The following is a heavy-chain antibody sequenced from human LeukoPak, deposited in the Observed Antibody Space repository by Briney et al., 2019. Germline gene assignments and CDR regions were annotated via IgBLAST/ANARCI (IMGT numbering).Heavy chain of an antibody. J-gene: IGHJ4*02. CDR1: GFTFSSYG. V-gene: IGHV3-30*02. Sequence: GGSLRLSCAASGFTFSSYGMHWVRQAPGKGLEWVAFIRYDGSNTYYADSVKGRFTISRDNSKNTLYLHMNRLRAEDTAVYYCAKDPNRYDSSIYYCAYWGQGTLVTVSS. D-gene: IGHD3-22*01. CDR3: AKDPNRYDSSIYYCAY. CDR2: IRYDGSNT.